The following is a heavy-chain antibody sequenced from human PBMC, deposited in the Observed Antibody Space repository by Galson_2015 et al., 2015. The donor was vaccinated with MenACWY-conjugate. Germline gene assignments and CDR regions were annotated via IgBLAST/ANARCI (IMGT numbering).Heavy chain of an antibody. CDR2: IHYSGST. J-gene: IGHJ4*02. Sequence: ETLSLTCSVSGASISTDYWSWIRQPPGKGLEWIGYIHYSGSTKYNPSLKTRITMSLDTSENQFSMKLSSMTAADTAVYYCARWWAVKMIEYCGQGTLVTVSS. D-gene: IGHD5-24*01. V-gene: IGHV4-59*01. CDR1: GASISTDY. CDR3: ARWWAVKMIEY.